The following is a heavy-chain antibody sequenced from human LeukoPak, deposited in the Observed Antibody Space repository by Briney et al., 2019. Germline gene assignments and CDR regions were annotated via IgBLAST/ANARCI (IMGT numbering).Heavy chain of an antibody. CDR1: GFTFSSYS. CDR2: ISSSSSYI. CDR3: AEVVDIVVVVAAGPWGPSYYFDY. Sequence: PGGSLRLSCAASGFTFSSYSMNWVRQAPGKGLEWVSSISSSSSYIYYTDSVKGRFTISRDNAKNSLYLQMNSLRAEDTAVYYCAEVVDIVVVVAAGPWGPSYYFDYWGQGTLVTVSS. D-gene: IGHD2-15*01. J-gene: IGHJ4*02. V-gene: IGHV3-21*01.